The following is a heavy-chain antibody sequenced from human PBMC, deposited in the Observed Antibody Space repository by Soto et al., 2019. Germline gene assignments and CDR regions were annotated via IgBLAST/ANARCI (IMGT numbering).Heavy chain of an antibody. CDR1: GFSFSDYA. V-gene: IGHV3-23*01. J-gene: IGHJ5*01. D-gene: IGHD3-22*01. CDR3: AKGPDGSGYHHNWFDS. Sequence: EVHLLESGGALVQPGGSLTLSCAASGFSFSDYAMSWVRQAPGKGLEWVSSISRTGDSAYYADSVKGRFAISRDRSKNRLSLQMHSLRVEDTAVYYCAKGPDGSGYHHNWFDSWGQGTLITVPS. CDR2: ISRTGDSA.